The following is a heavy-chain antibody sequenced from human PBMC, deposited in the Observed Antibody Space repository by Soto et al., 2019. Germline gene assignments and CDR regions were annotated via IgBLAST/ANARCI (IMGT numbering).Heavy chain of an antibody. CDR3: ARGDSTDCSNGVCSFFNNNDLGV. CDR1: GYSFTDYH. Sequence: ASVKVSCKASGYSFTDYHIHWVRQAPGQGLEWLGRINPKSGGTSTAQKFQGWVTMTTDTSISTASMELTRLTSDDPAIYYCARGDSTDCSNGVCSFFNNNDLGVWRQGTTVTVSS. D-gene: IGHD2-8*01. CDR2: INPKSGGT. V-gene: IGHV1-2*04. J-gene: IGHJ6*02.